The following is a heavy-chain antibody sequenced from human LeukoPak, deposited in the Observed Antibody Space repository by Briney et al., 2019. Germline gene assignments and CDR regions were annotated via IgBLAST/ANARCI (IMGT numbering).Heavy chain of an antibody. J-gene: IGHJ3*02. CDR1: GYTFTSYY. V-gene: IGHV1-46*01. CDR3: AADSLWFGEFYDAFDI. CDR2: INPSGGST. Sequence: ASVKVSCKASGYTFTSYYMHWVRQAPGQGLEWMGIINPSGGSTSYAQKFQGRVTITRDMSTSTAYMELSSLRSEATAVYYCAADSLWFGEFYDAFDIWGQGTMVTVSS. D-gene: IGHD3-10*01.